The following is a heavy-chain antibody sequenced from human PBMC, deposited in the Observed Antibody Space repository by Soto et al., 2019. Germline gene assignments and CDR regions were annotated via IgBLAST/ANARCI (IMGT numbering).Heavy chain of an antibody. D-gene: IGHD5-18*01. CDR2: INPSRAET. V-gene: IGHV1-46*01. CDR3: ARGPGIQRGSVGSFDP. J-gene: IGHJ5*02. CDR1: GCSFTLYY. Sequence: ASVKVSCKASGCSFTLYYIHWVRQAPGQGLQWMAIINPSRAETSYAQKFQGRVTVTRDTSTSTVYMELNSLRSDDPAVYFCARGPGIQRGSVGSFDPWGQGTLVTVSS.